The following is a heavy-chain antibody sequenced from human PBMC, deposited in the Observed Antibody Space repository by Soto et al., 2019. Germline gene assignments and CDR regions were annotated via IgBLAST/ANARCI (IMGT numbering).Heavy chain of an antibody. CDR1: GFTFSSYA. V-gene: IGHV3-23*01. D-gene: IGHD3-3*01. J-gene: IGHJ6*03. CDR2: ISGSGGST. Sequence: PVGSLRLSCAASGFTFSSYAMSWVRQAPGKGLEWVSAISGSGGSTYYADSVKGRFTISRDNSKNTLYLQMNSLRAEDTAVYYCAKDSRITIFGVVIRAATYYYMDDWGKGTTVTVS. CDR3: AKDSRITIFGVVIRAATYYYMDD.